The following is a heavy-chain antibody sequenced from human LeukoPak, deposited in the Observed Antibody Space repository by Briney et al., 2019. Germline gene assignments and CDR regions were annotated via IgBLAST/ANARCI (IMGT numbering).Heavy chain of an antibody. CDR1: GFTFSSYA. CDR3: AKDRGYYDSSGYTSYFQH. Sequence: GGSLRLSCAASGFTFSSYAMSWVRQAPGKGLEWVSAISSSGGSTYYADSVKGRFTISRDNSKNTLYLQMNSLRAEDTAVYYCAKDRGYYDSSGYTSYFQHWGQGTPVTVSS. CDR2: ISSSGGST. D-gene: IGHD3-22*01. V-gene: IGHV3-23*01. J-gene: IGHJ1*01.